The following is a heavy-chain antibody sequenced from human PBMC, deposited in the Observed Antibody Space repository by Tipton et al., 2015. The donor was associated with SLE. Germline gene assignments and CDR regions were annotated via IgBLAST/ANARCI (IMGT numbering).Heavy chain of an antibody. CDR1: GGSFSGYY. CDR2: IFSSGHT. V-gene: IGHV4-34*09. D-gene: IGHD3-10*01. J-gene: IGHJ3*02. Sequence: LRLSCAVYGGSFSGYYWSWIRQHPGKGLEFIGYIFSSGHTYYTPSLASRVLISIDTSEHQFSLKLSSLTAADTAMYYCATSTNPASGTFDIWGQGTVVTVSS. CDR3: ATSTNPASGTFDI.